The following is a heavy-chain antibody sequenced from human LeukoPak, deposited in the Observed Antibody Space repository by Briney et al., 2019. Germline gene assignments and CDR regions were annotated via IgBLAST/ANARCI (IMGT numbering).Heavy chain of an antibody. J-gene: IGHJ4*02. V-gene: IGHV3-7*01. D-gene: IGHD1-1*01. CDR1: GFTVSSNY. Sequence: GGSLRLSCAASGFTVSSNYMSWVRQAPGKGLEWVANIKKDGSKKYYVDSVKGRFTISRDNAKNSLYLQMNSLRAEDTAVYYCASLNNDDYWGQGTLVTVSS. CDR2: IKKDGSKK. CDR3: ASLNNDDY.